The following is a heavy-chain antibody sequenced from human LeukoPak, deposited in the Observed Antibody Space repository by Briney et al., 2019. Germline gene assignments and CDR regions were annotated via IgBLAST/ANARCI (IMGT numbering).Heavy chain of an antibody. CDR2: ETSDERNP. V-gene: IGHV3-30*18. CDR3: VKGRRGVSYVHYFDS. Sequence: TSLTLSCSVSGLNFSRYDMHWVRQAPAKGLLWVGVETSDERNPYYADSVKGQFTISLDNSNNTVSLKMNTLRPDDTAMYYCVKGRRGVSYVHYFDSWGRGALVTVPS. D-gene: IGHD5-18*01. J-gene: IGHJ4*02. CDR1: GLNFSRYD.